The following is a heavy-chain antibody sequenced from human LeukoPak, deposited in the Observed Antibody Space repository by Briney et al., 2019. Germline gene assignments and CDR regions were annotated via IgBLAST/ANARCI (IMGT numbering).Heavy chain of an antibody. CDR3: AKGYCSGGNCAYYFDS. CDR2: ISSSGGST. CDR1: GFTFSAYA. J-gene: IGHJ4*02. Sequence: PGGSLRLSCAASGFTFSAYAMSWVRQAPGKGLEWVSTISSSGGSTNYADSVKGRFTISRDNSESTLFLQMNSLRPEGTAVYYCAKGYCSGGNCAYYFDSWGQGTLVTVSS. D-gene: IGHD2-15*01. V-gene: IGHV3-23*01.